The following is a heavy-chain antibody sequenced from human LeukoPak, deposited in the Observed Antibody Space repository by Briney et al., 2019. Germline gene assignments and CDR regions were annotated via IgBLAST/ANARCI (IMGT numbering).Heavy chain of an antibody. CDR2: IYYSGST. V-gene: IGHV4-39*01. Sequence: SETLSLTCTVSGGSISSSNYYWGWIRQPPGKGLEWIGSIYYSGSTYYNPSLKSRVTISVDTSNNQFSLKLSSVTAADTAVYYCARGSEMATIYDYWGQGTLVTISS. J-gene: IGHJ4*02. D-gene: IGHD5-24*01. CDR3: ARGSEMATIYDY. CDR1: GGSISSSNYY.